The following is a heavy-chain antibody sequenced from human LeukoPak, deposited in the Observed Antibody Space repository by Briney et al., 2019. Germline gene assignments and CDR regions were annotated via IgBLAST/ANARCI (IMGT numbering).Heavy chain of an antibody. J-gene: IGHJ6*02. CDR1: GFTFNTHG. D-gene: IGHD2-15*01. V-gene: IGHV3-33*01. Sequence: GRSLRLSCGASGFTFNTHGMHWVRQAPGKGLEWVAVIWYDGSIKYYSDSVKGRFTISRDNSKNTLYLQMNSLRAEDTAVYYCVRISCTGSRCKPYSYYDMDVWGQGTTVTVPS. CDR2: IWYDGSIK. CDR3: VRISCTGSRCKPYSYYDMDV.